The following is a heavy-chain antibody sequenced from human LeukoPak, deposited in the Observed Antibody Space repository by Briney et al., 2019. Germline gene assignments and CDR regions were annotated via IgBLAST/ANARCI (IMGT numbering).Heavy chain of an antibody. CDR1: GXTVSSKY. J-gene: IGHJ4*02. V-gene: IGHV3-66*03. Sequence: PGGSLRLSCAASGXTVSSKYMSWVRQAPGKGLEWISVIYNNGNTHYADSVKGRFTISRDNSKNTLYLQMDSLRAEDTAVYYCTRGTVPGLATTYGTYFDSWGQGTLVTVSS. D-gene: IGHD5-12*01. CDR2: IYNNGNT. CDR3: TRGTVPGLATTYGTYFDS.